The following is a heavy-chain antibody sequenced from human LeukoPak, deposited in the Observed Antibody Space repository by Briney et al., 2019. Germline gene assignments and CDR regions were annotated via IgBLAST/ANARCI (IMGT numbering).Heavy chain of an antibody. J-gene: IGHJ4*02. Sequence: GASVKVSCKASGYTFTGYYMHWVRQAPGQGLEWMGRINPNSGGTNYAQKFQGRVTMTRDTSISTAYMELSRLRSDDTAVYYCARSYYDSSGYRFDYWGQGTLVTVSS. D-gene: IGHD3-22*01. V-gene: IGHV1-2*06. CDR3: ARSYYDSSGYRFDY. CDR2: INPNSGGT. CDR1: GYTFTGYY.